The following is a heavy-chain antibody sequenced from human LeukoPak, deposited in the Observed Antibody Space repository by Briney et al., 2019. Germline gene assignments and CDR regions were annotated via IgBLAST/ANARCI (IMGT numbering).Heavy chain of an antibody. D-gene: IGHD3-10*02. J-gene: IGHJ6*04. Sequence: PGGCLRVSCAESGVTFSSYSMNWVRQAPGEGVEWGSSISSSSSEIYYADSVKGRVTISREKAKKSLYMQKNRLREEGTGVYDCAYLGITMIGGFWGKGTTVTISS. V-gene: IGHV3-21*01. CDR1: GVTFSSYS. CDR3: AYLGITMIGGF. CDR2: ISSSSSEI.